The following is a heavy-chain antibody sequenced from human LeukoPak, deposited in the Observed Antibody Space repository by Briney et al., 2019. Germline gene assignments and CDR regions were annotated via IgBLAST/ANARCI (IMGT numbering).Heavy chain of an antibody. J-gene: IGHJ4*02. D-gene: IGHD6-13*01. V-gene: IGHV1-2*02. Sequence: ASVKVSCKASGYTFASYDINWVRQATGQGLEWMGWMNPNSGGTNYAQKFQGRVAMTRDTSISTAYMELSRLRSDDTAVYYCARTSFGYSSSWLFDYWGQGTLVTVSS. CDR2: MNPNSGGT. CDR1: GYTFASYD. CDR3: ARTSFGYSSSWLFDY.